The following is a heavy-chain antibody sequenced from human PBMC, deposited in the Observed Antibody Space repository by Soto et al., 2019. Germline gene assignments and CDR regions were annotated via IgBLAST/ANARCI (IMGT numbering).Heavy chain of an antibody. Sequence: QVQLQESGPGLVKPSQTLSLTCTVSGGSISSGGYYWSWIRQHPGKGLEWIGYIYYSGSTYYNPSLKSRVTXPXDXSEXQFSLKLSSVTAADTAVYYCARDLQYSRLFYGMDVWGQGTTVTVSS. J-gene: IGHJ6*02. V-gene: IGHV4-31*03. D-gene: IGHD6-13*01. CDR2: IYYSGST. CDR1: GGSISSGGYY. CDR3: ARDLQYSRLFYGMDV.